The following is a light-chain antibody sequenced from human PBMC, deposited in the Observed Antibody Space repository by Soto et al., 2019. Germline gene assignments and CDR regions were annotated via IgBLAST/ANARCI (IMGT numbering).Light chain of an antibody. J-gene: IGLJ1*01. CDR3: SSSTTSSTYV. CDR2: DVS. V-gene: IGLV2-14*01. CDR1: SSDVGGYNY. Sequence: QSVLTQPASVSGSPGQSITISCTGTSSDVGGYNYVSWHQQHPGKVPKLMIYDVSYRPSGVSNRFSGSKSGNTASLTISGLQAEDEADYYCSSSTTSSTYVFGTGTKVTVL.